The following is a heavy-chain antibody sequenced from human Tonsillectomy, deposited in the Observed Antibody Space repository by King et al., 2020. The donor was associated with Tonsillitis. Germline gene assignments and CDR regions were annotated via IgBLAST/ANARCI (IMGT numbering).Heavy chain of an antibody. CDR1: GGSVSSGSYY. CDR3: ARVYYDILTGYSPQGWLDP. V-gene: IGHV4-61*01. Sequence: QLQESGPGLVKPSETLSLTCTVSGGSVSSGSYYWSWIRQPPGKGLEWIGYIYYSGSTNYNPSLKSRVTISLDTSKNQFSLKLSSVTAADTAVYYCARVYYDILTGYSPQGWLDPWGPGTLVTVSS. D-gene: IGHD3-9*01. J-gene: IGHJ5*02. CDR2: IYYSGST.